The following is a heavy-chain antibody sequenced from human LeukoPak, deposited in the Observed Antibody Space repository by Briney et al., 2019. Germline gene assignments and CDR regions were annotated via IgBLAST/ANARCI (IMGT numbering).Heavy chain of an antibody. CDR2: IYYSGST. CDR1: GGSISSYY. V-gene: IGHV4-59*08. D-gene: IGHD3-3*01. Sequence: PSETLSLTCTVSGGSISSYYWSWIRQPPGKGLECIGYIYYSGSTNYNPSLKSRVTISVDTSKNQFSLKLSSVTAADTAVYYCARHILRFLEWLFPPDAFDIWGQGTIVTVSS. CDR3: ARHILRFLEWLFPPDAFDI. J-gene: IGHJ3*02.